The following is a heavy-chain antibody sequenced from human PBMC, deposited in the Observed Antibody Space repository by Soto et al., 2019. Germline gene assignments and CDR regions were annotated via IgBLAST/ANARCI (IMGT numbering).Heavy chain of an antibody. D-gene: IGHD3-10*01. CDR2: ISPSGGTI. CDR1: GFTFSDYY. CDR3: VRVGYAYGNDP. J-gene: IGHJ5*02. V-gene: IGHV3-11*01. Sequence: QVQLVESGGGLVKPGGSLRLSCAASGFTFSDYYMSWIRQAPGKGLEWVSYISPSGGTIYYADSVKGRFTLSRDNAKNSLYLQMNSLRAEATAVYHCVRVGYAYGNDPWGQGTLVAVSS.